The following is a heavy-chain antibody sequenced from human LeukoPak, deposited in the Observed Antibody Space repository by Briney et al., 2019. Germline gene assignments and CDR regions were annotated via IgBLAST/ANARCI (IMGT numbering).Heavy chain of an antibody. Sequence: SVKVSCKASGGTFSSYAISWVRQAPGQGLEWMGGIIPIFGTANYAQKFQGRVTITADESTSTAYMELSSLRSEDTAVYYCAREVDTQRYCSGGSCYSMHYWGQGTLVTVSS. D-gene: IGHD2-15*01. J-gene: IGHJ4*02. CDR2: IIPIFGTA. CDR3: AREVDTQRYCSGGSCYSMHY. CDR1: GGTFSSYA. V-gene: IGHV1-69*13.